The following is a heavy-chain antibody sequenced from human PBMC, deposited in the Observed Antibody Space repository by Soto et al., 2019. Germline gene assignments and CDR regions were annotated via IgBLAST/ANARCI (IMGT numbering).Heavy chain of an antibody. V-gene: IGHV3-30*18. CDR1: GFTFSSYG. D-gene: IGHD6-19*01. CDR2: ISYDGSNK. J-gene: IGHJ4*02. CDR3: AKAQMGSGWALLGY. Sequence: LRLSCAASGFTFSSYGMHWVRQAQGKGLEWVAVISYDGSNKYYADSVKGRFTISRDNSKNTLYLQMNSLRAEDTAVYYCAKAQMGSGWALLGYWGQGTLVTVSS.